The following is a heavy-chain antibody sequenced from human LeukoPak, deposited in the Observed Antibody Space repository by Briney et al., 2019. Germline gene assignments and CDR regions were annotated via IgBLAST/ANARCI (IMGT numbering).Heavy chain of an antibody. CDR3: ARAAPVGYCSSTSCYGEYFDY. D-gene: IGHD2-2*03. V-gene: IGHV3-21*01. Sequence: PGVSLTLSCAASGFTFSSYSMNWLRQAPGKGLEWVSSISSSSSYIYYADSVKGRFTISRDNAKNSLYPQMNSLRAEDTAVYYCARAAPVGYCSSTSCYGEYFDYWGQGTLVTVSS. CDR2: ISSSSSYI. CDR1: GFTFSSYS. J-gene: IGHJ4*02.